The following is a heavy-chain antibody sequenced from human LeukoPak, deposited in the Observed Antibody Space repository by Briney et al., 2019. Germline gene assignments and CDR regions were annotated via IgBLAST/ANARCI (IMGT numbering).Heavy chain of an antibody. CDR1: GFIFSSYG. Sequence: GGSLRLSCAASGFIFSSYGMHWVRQAPGKGLEWVALISYDRSNKYYADSVRGRFTISRDNSKNTLYLQMNSLRVEDTAVYYCAKDRGSTGLSGMDVWGQGTTVTASS. V-gene: IGHV3-30*18. CDR3: AKDRGSTGLSGMDV. CDR2: ISYDRSNK. D-gene: IGHD2-8*02. J-gene: IGHJ6*02.